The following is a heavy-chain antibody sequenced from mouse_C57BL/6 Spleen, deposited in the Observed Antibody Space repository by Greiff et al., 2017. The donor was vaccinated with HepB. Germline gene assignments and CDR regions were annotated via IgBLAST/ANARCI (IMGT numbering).Heavy chain of an antibody. D-gene: IGHD1-1*01. CDR2: IDPANGNT. CDR1: GFNIKNTY. V-gene: IGHV14-3*01. J-gene: IGHJ1*03. Sequence: EVKLQESVAELVRPGASVKLSCTASGFNIKNTYMHWVKQRPEQGLEWIGRIDPANGNTKYAPKFQGKATITADTSSNTAYLQLSSLTSEDTAIYYCARGYYGSSFHWYFDVWGTGTTVTVSS. CDR3: ARGYYGSSFHWYFDV.